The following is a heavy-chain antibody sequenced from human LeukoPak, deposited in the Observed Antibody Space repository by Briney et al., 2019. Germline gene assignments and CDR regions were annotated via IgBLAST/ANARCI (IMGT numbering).Heavy chain of an antibody. D-gene: IGHD1-26*01. V-gene: IGHV4-59*01. Sequence: PSETLSLTCIVSGGSISSYYWSWIRQPPGKGLEWIGYLYYSGSTNYNPSLKSRVTISLDTSKNQFSLKLSSVTAADTAVYYCAREGGSYYAFDYWGQGTLVTVSS. CDR2: LYYSGST. CDR3: AREGGSYYAFDY. CDR1: GGSISSYY. J-gene: IGHJ4*02.